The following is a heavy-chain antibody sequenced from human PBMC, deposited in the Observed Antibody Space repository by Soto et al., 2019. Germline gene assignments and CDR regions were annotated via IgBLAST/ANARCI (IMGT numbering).Heavy chain of an antibody. J-gene: IGHJ5*02. Sequence: PGGSLRLSCAASGFTFSSYSMNWVRQAPGKGLEWVSSISSSSSYIYYADSVKGRFTISRDNSKNTLYLQINSLRVEDSAVYFCAKDDSLEWFFPLDAWGQGTLVTVS. CDR2: ISSSSSYI. D-gene: IGHD3-3*01. V-gene: IGHV3-21*04. CDR3: AKDDSLEWFFPLDA. CDR1: GFTFSSYS.